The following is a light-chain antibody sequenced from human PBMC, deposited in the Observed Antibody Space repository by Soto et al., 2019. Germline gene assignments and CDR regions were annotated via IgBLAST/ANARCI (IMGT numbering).Light chain of an antibody. Sequence: EIVLTQSPATLSLSPGDRATLSCRASQTMRSSHLAWYQQKPGQAPRLLIYTASTRTFDVPDRFSGSGSGTDFTLTITRLQPEDFAVYYCQPYGNSVTFGGGTRVEIK. CDR2: TAS. V-gene: IGKV3-20*01. J-gene: IGKJ4*01. CDR1: QTMRSSH. CDR3: QPYGNSVT.